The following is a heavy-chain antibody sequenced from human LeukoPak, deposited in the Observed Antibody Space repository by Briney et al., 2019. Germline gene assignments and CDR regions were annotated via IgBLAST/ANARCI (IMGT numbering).Heavy chain of an antibody. J-gene: IGHJ4*02. CDR3: ARVQLGDYIDY. D-gene: IGHD1-1*01. Sequence: GGSLRLSCAASGFTSSIYYMSWVRQAPGKGLEWVANIQQDGSEKYYVDSVKGRFTISRDNAENSLCLQMNSLRAEDTAVYYCARVQLGDYIDYWGQGTLVTVSS. V-gene: IGHV3-7*04. CDR1: GFTSSIYY. CDR2: IQQDGSEK.